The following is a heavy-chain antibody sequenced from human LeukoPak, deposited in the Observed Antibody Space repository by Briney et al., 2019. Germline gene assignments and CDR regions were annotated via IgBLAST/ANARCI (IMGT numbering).Heavy chain of an antibody. Sequence: SETLSLTCTVSGVSISSSNSYWGWIRQPPGKGLEWIGSIYYSGNTYYNASLKSQVSISIDTSKNQFSLKVTSVTAADTAVYYCARQTGSGLFILPGGQGTLVTVST. CDR3: ARQTGSGLFILP. V-gene: IGHV4-39*01. CDR2: IYYSGNT. J-gene: IGHJ4*02. D-gene: IGHD3/OR15-3a*01. CDR1: GVSISSSNSY.